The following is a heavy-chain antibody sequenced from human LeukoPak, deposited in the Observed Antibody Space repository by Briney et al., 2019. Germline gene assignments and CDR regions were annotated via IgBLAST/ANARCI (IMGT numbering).Heavy chain of an antibody. D-gene: IGHD1-26*01. Sequence: GGSLRLSCAASEFSVGSNYMTWVRQAPGKGLEWVSLIYSGGSTYYADSVKGRFTISRDNSKNTLYLQMNSLRAEDTAVYYCARDQVSEGWFDPWGQGTLVTVSS. CDR3: ARDQVSEGWFDP. CDR1: EFSVGSNY. V-gene: IGHV3-66*01. CDR2: IYSGGST. J-gene: IGHJ5*02.